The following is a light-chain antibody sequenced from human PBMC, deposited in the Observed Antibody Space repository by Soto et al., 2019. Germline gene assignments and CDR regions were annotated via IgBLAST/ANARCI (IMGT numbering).Light chain of an antibody. CDR2: GAS. J-gene: IGKJ5*01. CDR3: QQYGSSIT. Sequence: EIVMTQSPATLSVSPGERATLSFRASQSVSSNLAWYQQKPGQAPRLLIYGASTRATGIPARFSGSGSGTDFTLTINRLEPEDFAVYYCQQYGSSITFGQGTRLEI. CDR1: QSVSSN. V-gene: IGKV3D-15*01.